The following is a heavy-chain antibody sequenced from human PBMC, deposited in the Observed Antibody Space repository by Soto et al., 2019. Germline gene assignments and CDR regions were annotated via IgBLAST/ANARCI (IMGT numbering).Heavy chain of an antibody. V-gene: IGHV3-73*01. D-gene: IGHD3-3*01. J-gene: IGHJ4*02. Sequence: GGSLRLSCAASGFTFSGSVMHWVRQASGKGLEWVGRIRSKANNYATAYAVSVKGRFTISRDDSRNTAYLQMNSLKTEDTAVYYCARGVYDFWSGHPKGLDYWGQGTVVTVSS. CDR1: GFTFSGSV. CDR3: ARGVYDFWSGHPKGLDY. CDR2: IRSKANNYAT.